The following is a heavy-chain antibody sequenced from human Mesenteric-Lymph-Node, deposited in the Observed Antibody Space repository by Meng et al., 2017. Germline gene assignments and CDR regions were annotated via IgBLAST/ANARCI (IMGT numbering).Heavy chain of an antibody. D-gene: IGHD2-2*01. Sequence: QLQLQGLGPGQVTPSETLSLTCAVSGGSISSMNWWTWVRQPPGKGLEWIGYMDYRGSTFYNPSLKSRVTISVDTSKNQFSLKLSSVTAADTAVYFCARGELLWDYWGQGTLVTVSS. CDR2: MDYRGST. V-gene: IGHV4-30-4*01. CDR1: GGSISSMNW. CDR3: ARGELLWDY. J-gene: IGHJ4*02.